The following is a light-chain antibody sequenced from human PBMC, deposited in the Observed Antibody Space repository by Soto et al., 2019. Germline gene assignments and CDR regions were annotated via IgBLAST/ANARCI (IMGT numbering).Light chain of an antibody. CDR1: STDVGGYNY. CDR3: SSYTSSSTPHV. J-gene: IGLJ1*01. Sequence: QSAMTQPASVSGSPGRSITISCTGTSTDVGGYNYVSWYQQHPGKAPKLMIYEVSNRPSGVSNRFSGSKSGNTASLTISGLQAEDEADYYCSSYTSSSTPHVLGTGTKLTVL. CDR2: EVS. V-gene: IGLV2-14*01.